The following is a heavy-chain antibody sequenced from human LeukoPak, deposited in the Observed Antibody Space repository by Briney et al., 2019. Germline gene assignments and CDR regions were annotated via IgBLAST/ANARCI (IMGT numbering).Heavy chain of an antibody. J-gene: IGHJ4*02. CDR2: ISGSGGST. V-gene: IGHV3-23*01. D-gene: IGHD6-19*01. CDR1: GFIFSSYA. CDR3: AKDIRSGWYPYYFDY. Sequence: GGSLRLSCAASGFIFSSYAMSWVRQAPGKGLEWVSAISGSGGSTYYADSVKGRFTISRDNSKNTLYLQMNSLRAEDTAVYYCAKDIRSGWYPYYFDYWGQGTLVTVSS.